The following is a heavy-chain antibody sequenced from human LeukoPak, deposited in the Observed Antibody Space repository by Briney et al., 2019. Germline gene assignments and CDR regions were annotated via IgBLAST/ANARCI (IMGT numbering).Heavy chain of an antibody. CDR2: IKNKVDGGTT. D-gene: IGHD3-10*01. J-gene: IGHJ4*02. CDR3: TTRGGLGY. Sequence: GGSLRLSCAGSGFTFSDAWMSWVRQALGQGLEWVGRIKNKVDGGTTDYAAPAKGRFTISRDDAKNMAYLQMSSLKIEDTGVYYCTTRGGLGYWGQGTLVTVSS. V-gene: IGHV3-15*01. CDR1: GFTFSDAW.